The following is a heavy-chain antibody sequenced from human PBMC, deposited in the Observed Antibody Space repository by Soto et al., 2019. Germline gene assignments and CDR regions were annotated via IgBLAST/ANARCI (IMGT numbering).Heavy chain of an antibody. CDR2: INHSGST. Sequence: SGSLSLTCAVYGVSFDGYYWSWIRQPPGKGLEWIGEINHSGSTNYNPSLKSRVIISVNTSKNQFSLKLSSVTAAEQAGFYCGREDQSWFAPWGQGTLVTVSS. CDR1: GVSFDGYY. J-gene: IGHJ5*02. V-gene: IGHV4-34*01. CDR3: GREDQSWFAP.